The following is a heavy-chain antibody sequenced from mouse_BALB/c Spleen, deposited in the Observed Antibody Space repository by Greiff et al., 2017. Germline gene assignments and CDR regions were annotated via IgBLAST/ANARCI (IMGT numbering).Heavy chain of an antibody. CDR1: DSDVFPIVY. D-gene: IGHD1-1*01. V-gene: IGHV15-2*02. CDR2: IPSSIGRT. J-gene: IGHJ3*01. CDR3: AKTNYGSSYLWFAY. Sequence: VQLQQSGSELRSPWSSVKLSCKDFDSDVFPIVYMRWVRQTSGHGFEWFGDIPSSIGRTIYGEKFEDKATLDADTVSNTAYLELNSLTSEDSAIYYCAKTNYGSSYLWFAYWGQGTLVTVSA.